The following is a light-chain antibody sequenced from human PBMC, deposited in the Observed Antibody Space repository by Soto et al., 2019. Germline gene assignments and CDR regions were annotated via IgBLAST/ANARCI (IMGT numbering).Light chain of an antibody. V-gene: IGKV1-39*01. Sequence: DVQMTQSPSSLSASVGDRVTISCRSTQDIGTHLKWYQHKPGRDPKHLIYAASTLQSEVPSRFSGSGSGTDFTRTISGLQPEDFATYSCQQSHSAPLTVGGGTKVEIK. CDR2: AAS. CDR1: QDIGTH. CDR3: QQSHSAPLT. J-gene: IGKJ4*02.